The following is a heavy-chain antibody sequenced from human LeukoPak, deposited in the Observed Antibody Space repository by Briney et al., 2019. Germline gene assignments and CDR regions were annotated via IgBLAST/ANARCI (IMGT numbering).Heavy chain of an antibody. V-gene: IGHV4-59*08. J-gene: IGHJ6*02. D-gene: IGHD3-10*01. Sequence: PSDTLSLTCTVSVGSISSYYGSWIRQPPGKGLEWIGYIDYSESTNYNPSLKSRVTLSVDTSKNQISLKLSSVTAADTAVYYCARYGSGSYSFGMDVWGQGTTVTVSS. CDR2: IDYSEST. CDR3: ARYGSGSYSFGMDV. CDR1: VGSISSYY.